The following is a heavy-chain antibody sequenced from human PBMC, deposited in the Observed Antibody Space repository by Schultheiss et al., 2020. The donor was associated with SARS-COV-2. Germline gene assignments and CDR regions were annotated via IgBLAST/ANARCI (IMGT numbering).Heavy chain of an antibody. CDR3: ARGGLRNYATLFDY. Sequence: GGSLRLSCAASGFTFSSYSMNWVRQAPGKGLEWVSSISSSSSYIYYADSVKGRFTISRDNAKNSLYLQMNSLRAEDTAVYYCARGGLRNYATLFDYWGQGTLVTVSS. CDR2: ISSSSSYI. CDR1: GFTFSSYS. J-gene: IGHJ4*02. D-gene: IGHD1-7*01. V-gene: IGHV3-21*01.